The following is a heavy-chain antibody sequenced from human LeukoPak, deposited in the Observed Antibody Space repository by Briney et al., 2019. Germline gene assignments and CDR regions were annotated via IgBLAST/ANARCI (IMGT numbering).Heavy chain of an antibody. CDR1: DGPIRSHY. J-gene: IGHJ6*03. V-gene: IGHV4-59*11. D-gene: IGHD2-15*01. CDR2: ISNSGST. CDR3: GRDALVGYFSYYYIDV. Sequence: SETLSLTCTVSDGPIRSHYWTWIRQSPVKGLEWIGDISNSGSTKYNPSLQSRVTISIDTSKSQFSLRLSSVTAADTAVYYCGRDALVGYFSYYYIDVWGKGITATVSS.